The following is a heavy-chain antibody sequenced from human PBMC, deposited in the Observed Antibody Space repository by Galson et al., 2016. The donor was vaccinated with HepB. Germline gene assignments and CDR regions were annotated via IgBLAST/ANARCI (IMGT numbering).Heavy chain of an antibody. V-gene: IGHV3-48*03. CDR2: ISRSGKTI. CDR3: ARGKGSGDSGWYYYYGMDV. J-gene: IGHJ6*02. D-gene: IGHD3-10*01. Sequence: SLRLSCAASGFSFGIYEMNWVRQAPGKGLEWVSCISRSGKTIYSAGSVKGRFTISRDNAKNELYLQMNSLRAEDTATYYCARGKGSGDSGWYYYYGMDVWGQGTTVTVSS. CDR1: GFSFGIYE.